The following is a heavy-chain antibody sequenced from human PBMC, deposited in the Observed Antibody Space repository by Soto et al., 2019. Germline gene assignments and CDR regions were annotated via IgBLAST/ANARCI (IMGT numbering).Heavy chain of an antibody. J-gene: IGHJ4*02. V-gene: IGHV4-30-4*01. CDR3: ARAGFSYGHLLF. CDR2: VFYSGAT. CDR1: GGPIKTGAYY. D-gene: IGHD3-10*01. Sequence: SETLSVTCNVSGGPIKTGAYYRNCIRQPPGKGLEWIGYVFYSGATNYSPSLKSRAAISMDTSKTQFSLSLTSVTAADTAVYYCARAGFSYGHLLFWGQGIRVTVSS.